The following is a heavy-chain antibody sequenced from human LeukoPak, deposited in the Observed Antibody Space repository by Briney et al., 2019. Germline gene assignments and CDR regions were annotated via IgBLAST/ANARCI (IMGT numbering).Heavy chain of an antibody. CDR3: ARDSNLKLSLEMATINSLRYGMDV. Sequence: ASVKVSCKTSGYTFTTYGISWVRQAPGQGLEWMGWISAYNGNRSYTQNLQGRVTITTDTYTRTAYMELRSLRSDDTAVYYCARDSNLKLSLEMATINSLRYGMDVWGQGTTVTVSS. CDR2: ISAYNGNR. V-gene: IGHV1-18*01. CDR1: GYTFTTYG. D-gene: IGHD5-24*01. J-gene: IGHJ6*02.